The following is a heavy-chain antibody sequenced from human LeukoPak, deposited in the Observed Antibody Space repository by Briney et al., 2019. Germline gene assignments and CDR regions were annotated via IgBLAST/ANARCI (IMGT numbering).Heavy chain of an antibody. D-gene: IGHD2-21*02. CDR1: GYTFITYD. J-gene: IGHJ3*02. Sequence: ASVKVSCKASGYTFITYDISWVRQATGQGLEWLGWMNPESGNIGYSQKFQGRITLTRDTSTSTAYMELSSLTAEDTAVYYCARDFVVGMTPDAFDIWGQGTTVTVSS. V-gene: IGHV1-8*01. CDR2: MNPESGNI. CDR3: ARDFVVGMTPDAFDI.